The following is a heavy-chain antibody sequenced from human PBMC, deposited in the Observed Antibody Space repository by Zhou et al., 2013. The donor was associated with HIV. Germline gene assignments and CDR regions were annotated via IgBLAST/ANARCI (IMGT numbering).Heavy chain of an antibody. CDR2: INPVGGST. Sequence: QVQLVQSGVEVKKPGASVKVSCKASGYTFTSYYMHWVRQAPGQGLEWMGIINPVGGSTTYAEKFQGRVTMTRDAPTSTVYMELSSLRSEDTAVYYCARGPGNGNYFGDNWFDPWGQGTLVTVTS. V-gene: IGHV1-46*01. CDR1: GYTFTSYY. D-gene: IGHD3-22*01. J-gene: IGHJ5*02. CDR3: ARGPGNGNYFGDNWFDP.